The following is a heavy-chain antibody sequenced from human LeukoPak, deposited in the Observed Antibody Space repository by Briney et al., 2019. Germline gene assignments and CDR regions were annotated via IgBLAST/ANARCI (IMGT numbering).Heavy chain of an antibody. J-gene: IGHJ4*02. CDR3: ARAPSGYSYGHPYYFDY. Sequence: GGSLRLSCAASGYTFGDYGMSWVRQVPGKGLEWVSGTNRRGDITGYADFVKGRFTISRDNAKNSLYLQMISLRAEDTAVYYCARAPSGYSYGHPYYFDYWGQGTLVTVSS. CDR2: TNRRGDIT. D-gene: IGHD5-18*01. CDR1: GYTFGDYG. V-gene: IGHV3-20*04.